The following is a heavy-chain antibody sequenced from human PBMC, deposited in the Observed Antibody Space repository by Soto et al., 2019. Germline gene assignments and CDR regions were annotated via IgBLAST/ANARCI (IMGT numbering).Heavy chain of an antibody. V-gene: IGHV1-3*01. Sequence: ASVKVSCKASGYTFTSYAMHWVRQAPGQRLEWMGWINAGNGNTKYSQKFQGRVTITRDTSASTAYMELSSLRSEDTAVYYCARAWGYCSSTSCPSPDYWGQGTLVTVSS. J-gene: IGHJ4*02. D-gene: IGHD2-2*01. CDR3: ARAWGYCSSTSCPSPDY. CDR2: INAGNGNT. CDR1: GYTFTSYA.